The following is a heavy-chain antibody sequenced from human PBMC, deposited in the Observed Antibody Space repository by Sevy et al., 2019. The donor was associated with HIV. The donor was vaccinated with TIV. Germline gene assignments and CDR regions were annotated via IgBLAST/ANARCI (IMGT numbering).Heavy chain of an antibody. CDR3: AREGIAAAGEYYYYGMDV. CDR1: GFTFSSYW. J-gene: IGHJ6*02. D-gene: IGHD6-13*01. CDR2: IKQDGSEK. Sequence: GGSLRLSCAASGFTFSSYWMSWVRQAPGKGLEWVANIKQDGSEKYYVDSVKGRFTISRDNAKNSLYLQMNSLRAEDTAVYYCAREGIAAAGEYYYYGMDVWGQGTTVTVSS. V-gene: IGHV3-7*03.